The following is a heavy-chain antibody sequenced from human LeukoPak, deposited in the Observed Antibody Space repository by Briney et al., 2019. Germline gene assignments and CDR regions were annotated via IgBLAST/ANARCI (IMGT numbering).Heavy chain of an antibody. V-gene: IGHV7-4-1*02. J-gene: IGHJ4*02. CDR1: GYTFTSYA. Sequence: GASVKVSCKASGYTFTSYAMNWVRQAPGRGLEWMGWINTNTGNPTYAQGFTGRFVFSLDTSVSTAYLQISSLKAEDTAVYYCAAPVWSGYYHFDYWGQGTLVTVSS. D-gene: IGHD3-3*01. CDR3: AAPVWSGYYHFDY. CDR2: INTNTGNP.